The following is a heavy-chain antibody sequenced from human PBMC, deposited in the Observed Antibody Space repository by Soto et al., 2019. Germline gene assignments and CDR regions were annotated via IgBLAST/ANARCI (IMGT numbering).Heavy chain of an antibody. Sequence: GGSLRLSCAVSGFTVSNNYMSWVRQAPGKGLEGVSVIYSGGYTAYGDSVKGRFTISRDNAKNSVYLQMDSLRVEDTAVYYCAREGALKPFSSWGQGALVTVSS. CDR1: GFTVSNNY. CDR2: IYSGGYT. J-gene: IGHJ5*02. V-gene: IGHV3-53*01. CDR3: AREGALKPFSS.